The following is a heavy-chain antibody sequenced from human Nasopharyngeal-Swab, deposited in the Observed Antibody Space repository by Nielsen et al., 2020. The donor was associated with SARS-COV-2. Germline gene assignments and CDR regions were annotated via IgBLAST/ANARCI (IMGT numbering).Heavy chain of an antibody. CDR2: IIPIFGTA. CDR3: ARVGIAAAGSGLVRGDY. CDR1: GGTFSSYA. D-gene: IGHD6-13*01. V-gene: IGHV1-69*13. J-gene: IGHJ4*02. Sequence: SVKVSCKASGGTFSSYAISWVRQAPGQGLEWTGGIIPIFGTANYAQKFQGRVTITADESTSTAYMELSSLRSEDTAVYYCARVGIAAAGSGLVRGDYWGQGTLVTVSS.